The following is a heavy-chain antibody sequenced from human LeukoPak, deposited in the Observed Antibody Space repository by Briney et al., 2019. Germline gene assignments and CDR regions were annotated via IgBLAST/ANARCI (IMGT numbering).Heavy chain of an antibody. V-gene: IGHV3-74*01. CDR3: ASALDYYDNRDIDY. Sequence: GGSLRLSCAASGFTFSTYWMHWVRQAPGKGLVWVSRINSDGSSTSYADSVKGRITISRDNAKNTLYLQMNSLRAEDTAVYYCASALDYYDNRDIDYWGQGSLVTVSS. D-gene: IGHD3-22*01. CDR2: INSDGSST. J-gene: IGHJ4*02. CDR1: GFTFSTYW.